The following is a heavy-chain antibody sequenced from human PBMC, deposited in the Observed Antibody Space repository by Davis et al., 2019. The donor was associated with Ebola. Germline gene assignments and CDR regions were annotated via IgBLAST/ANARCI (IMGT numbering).Heavy chain of an antibody. CDR3: ARDQRMDV. CDR2: INPSGGSA. Sequence: ASVKVSCKASGNTITSDYSHWVRQAPGKGLEWMGIINPSGGSASHAQKFQGRVTLTRDTSTDTVDMELSGLRSEDTAVYYCARDQRMDVWGQGTTVTVSS. V-gene: IGHV1-46*01. CDR1: GNTITSDY. J-gene: IGHJ6*02.